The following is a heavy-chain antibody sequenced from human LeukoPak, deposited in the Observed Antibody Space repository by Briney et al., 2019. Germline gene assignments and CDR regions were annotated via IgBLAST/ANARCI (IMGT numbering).Heavy chain of an antibody. CDR1: GDSISRSSYY. CDR2: IYYSGST. J-gene: IGHJ4*02. Sequence: SETLSLTCTVSGDSISRSSYYWALIRQPPGKGLEWIGSIYYSGSTYYNPSLKSRVTISVDTSKNQFSLKVSSVTAADTAVYYCARHRRSTTGSEEYDYWGQGTLVTVSS. D-gene: IGHD2-8*02. V-gene: IGHV4-39*01. CDR3: ARHRRSTTGSEEYDY.